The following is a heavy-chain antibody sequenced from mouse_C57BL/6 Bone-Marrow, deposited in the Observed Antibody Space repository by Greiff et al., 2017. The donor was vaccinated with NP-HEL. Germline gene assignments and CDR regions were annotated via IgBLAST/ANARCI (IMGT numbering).Heavy chain of an antibody. CDR1: GFTFSDYG. V-gene: IGHV5-17*01. Sequence: EVQLVESGGGLVKPGGSLKLSCAASGFTFSDYGMHWVRQAPEKGLEWVAYISSGSSTIYYADTVKGRFTISRDNAKNTLFLQMTSLRSEDTAMHYCAKLAYYSNYEDYWGQGTTLTVSS. CDR2: ISSGSSTI. D-gene: IGHD2-5*01. J-gene: IGHJ2*01. CDR3: AKLAYYSNYEDY.